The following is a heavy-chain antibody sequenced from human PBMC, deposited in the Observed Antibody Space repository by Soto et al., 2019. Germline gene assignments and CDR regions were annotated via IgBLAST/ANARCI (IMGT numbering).Heavy chain of an antibody. J-gene: IGHJ6*03. CDR1: GFTFSSYS. CDR2: ISSSSSTI. CDR3: GRNSAIAGAGKNYYYMDV. D-gene: IGHD6-13*01. Sequence: GGSLRLSCAASGFTFSSYSMNWVRQAPGKGLEWVSYISSSSSTIYYADSVKGRFTISRDNAKNSLYLQMNSLRAEDTAVYYCGRNSAIAGAGKNYYYMDVWGKGTTVTVSS. V-gene: IGHV3-48*04.